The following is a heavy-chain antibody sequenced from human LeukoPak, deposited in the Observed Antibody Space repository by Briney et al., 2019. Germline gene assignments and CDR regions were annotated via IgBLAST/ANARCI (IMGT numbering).Heavy chain of an antibody. V-gene: IGHV3-23*01. Sequence: GGSLRLSCAASGFTLSNYAMSWVRQAPGKGLEWVSTFSSRGSSYADSVKGRFTISRDNSKNTLYLQMNSLRAEDTAVYYCAKATGSGYSAVDYWGQGTLVTVSS. J-gene: IGHJ4*02. CDR1: GFTLSNYA. D-gene: IGHD3-22*01. CDR3: AKATGSGYSAVDY. CDR2: FSSRGS.